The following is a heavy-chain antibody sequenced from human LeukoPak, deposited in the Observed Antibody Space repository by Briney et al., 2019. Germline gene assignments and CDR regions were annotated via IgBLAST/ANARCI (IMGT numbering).Heavy chain of an antibody. J-gene: IGHJ6*03. CDR2: IYYSGST. V-gene: IGHV4-39*07. Sequence: PSETLSLTCTVSGGSISSSSYYWGWIRQPPGKGLEWIGSIYYSGSTYYNPSLKSRVTISVDTSKNQFSLKLSSVTAADTAVYYCARAYGSGSYYNYYYYYMDVWGKGTTVTVSS. CDR1: GGSISSSSYY. D-gene: IGHD3-10*01. CDR3: ARAYGSGSYYNYYYYYMDV.